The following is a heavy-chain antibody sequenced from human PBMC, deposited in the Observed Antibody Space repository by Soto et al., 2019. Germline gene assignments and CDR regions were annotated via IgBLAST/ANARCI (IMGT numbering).Heavy chain of an antibody. CDR2: IDPSDSQT. J-gene: IGHJ4*02. V-gene: IGHV5-10-1*01. D-gene: IGHD3-22*01. Sequence: GESLKISCKGSGYIFAGYWLTWVRQMPRKGPDWMGRIDPSDSQTYYSPSFRGHVTISAAKSITTVFLQWSSLRASDTAMYYCARQIYDSDSGPNFQYYFDSWGQGTLVTVSS. CDR3: ARQIYDSDSGPNFQYYFDS. CDR1: GYIFAGYW.